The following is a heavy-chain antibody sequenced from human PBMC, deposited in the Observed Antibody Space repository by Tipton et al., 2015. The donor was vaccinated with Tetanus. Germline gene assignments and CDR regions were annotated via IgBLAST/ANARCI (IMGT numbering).Heavy chain of an antibody. V-gene: IGHV4-4*07. Sequence: TLSLTCTVSGGSIRGHFWSWIRQPAGKGLEWIGRLHSSGDTTYNPSLKGRVTMSVDTPKNQFSLRLSSVTAADTGLYFCARWGSGVTTWGFDFWGQGTLVTVSS. CDR2: LHSSGDT. D-gene: IGHD3-16*01. CDR1: GGSIRGHF. J-gene: IGHJ4*02. CDR3: ARWGSGVTTWGFDF.